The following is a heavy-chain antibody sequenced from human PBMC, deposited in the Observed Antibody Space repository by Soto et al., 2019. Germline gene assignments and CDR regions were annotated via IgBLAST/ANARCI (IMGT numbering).Heavy chain of an antibody. CDR3: AREASSAFDY. CDR1: EFTFSSYE. Sequence: LRLSCAASEFTFSSYEMNWVRQTPGKGLEWVSYISSSGSTIYYADSVKGRFTISRDNTKNSLYLQMNSLRAEDTAVYYCAREASSAFDYWGQGILVTVSS. J-gene: IGHJ4*02. V-gene: IGHV3-48*03. CDR2: ISSSGSTI. D-gene: IGHD6-25*01.